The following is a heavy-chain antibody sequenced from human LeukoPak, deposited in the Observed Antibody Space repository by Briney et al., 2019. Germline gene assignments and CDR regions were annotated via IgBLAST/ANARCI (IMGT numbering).Heavy chain of an antibody. J-gene: IGHJ4*02. Sequence: PGGSPRLSCAASGFTFSRYAMHWVRRAPGKGLEWVAVIANDGRDKHSTDSVKGRFTITRDNAKNTVYLQMNSLRVEDTAVYYCAKDQQIVSAKYYFDSWGQGILVTVSS. V-gene: IGHV3-30*18. CDR1: GFTFSRYA. CDR2: IANDGRDK. CDR3: AKDQQIVSAKYYFDS. D-gene: IGHD1/OR15-1a*01.